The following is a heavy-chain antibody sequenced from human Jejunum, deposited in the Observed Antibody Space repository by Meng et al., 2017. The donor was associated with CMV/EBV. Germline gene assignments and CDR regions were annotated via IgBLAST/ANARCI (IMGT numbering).Heavy chain of an antibody. CDR2: IPHDGSNK. Sequence: SGLTFSDNGIHWVRQAPGKGLEWVTFIPHDGSNKFYADSVRGRFTISRDNSKNTVYLQMDNLRVEDTAVYYCANGVGSRWDDAFDIWGPGTMVTVSS. J-gene: IGHJ3*02. CDR1: GLTFSDNG. V-gene: IGHV3-30*02. CDR3: ANGVGSRWDDAFDI. D-gene: IGHD6-13*01.